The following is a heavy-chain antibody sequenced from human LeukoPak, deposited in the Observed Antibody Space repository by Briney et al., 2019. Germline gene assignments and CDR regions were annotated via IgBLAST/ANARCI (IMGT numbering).Heavy chain of an antibody. D-gene: IGHD6-6*01. V-gene: IGHV1-69*05. Sequence: GASVKVSCKASGYTFTSYAISWVRQAPGQGLEWMGGIIPIFGTANYAQKFQGRVTITTDESTSTAYMELSSLRSEDTAVYYCAREYGSSPKNWFDPWGQGTLVTVSS. CDR3: AREYGSSPKNWFDP. J-gene: IGHJ5*02. CDR1: GYTFTSYA. CDR2: IIPIFGTA.